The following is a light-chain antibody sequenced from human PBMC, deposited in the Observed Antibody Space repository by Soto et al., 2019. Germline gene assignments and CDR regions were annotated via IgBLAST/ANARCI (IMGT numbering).Light chain of an antibody. CDR3: QQRSNWPPIT. Sequence: AIRMTQSPSSLSASTRDRVTITCRASQGISSYLAWYQQKPGKAPKLLIYAASTLQSGVPSRFSGSGSGTDFTLTISCLQSEDFAVYYCQQRSNWPPITFGQGTRLEIK. J-gene: IGKJ5*01. CDR2: AAS. CDR1: QGISSY. V-gene: IGKV1-8*01.